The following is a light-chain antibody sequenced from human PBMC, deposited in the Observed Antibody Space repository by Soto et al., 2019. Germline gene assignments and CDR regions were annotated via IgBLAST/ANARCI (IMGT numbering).Light chain of an antibody. J-gene: IGKJ4*01. CDR3: QQYVSSPI. Sequence: EIVLTQSPGTLSLSPGERATLSCRASQSVSSSYLAWYQQKPGQAPRLLIYGASSRATGIPDRFSGSGSGTDFTLTISRLEPEDFAVYYCQQYVSSPIFGGGTKVDIK. V-gene: IGKV3-20*01. CDR2: GAS. CDR1: QSVSSSY.